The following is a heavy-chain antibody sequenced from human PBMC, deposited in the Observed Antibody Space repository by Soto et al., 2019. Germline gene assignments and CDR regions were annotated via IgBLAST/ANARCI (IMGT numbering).Heavy chain of an antibody. Sequence: EEQVVETGGGLIQPGGSLRLSCAASGFTVSSSYMSWVRQAPGKGLEWVSVIYGSGLTYYADSVKGRFTISRDNSKNTLYLHMNSLRAEDTAVYYCARALGERIYYFDHWGQGTLVTVSS. V-gene: IGHV3-53*02. CDR1: GFTVSSSY. CDR2: IYGSGLT. J-gene: IGHJ4*02. D-gene: IGHD3-10*01. CDR3: ARALGERIYYFDH.